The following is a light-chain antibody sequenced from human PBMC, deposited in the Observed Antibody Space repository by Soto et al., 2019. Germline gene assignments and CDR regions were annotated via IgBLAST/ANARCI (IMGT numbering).Light chain of an antibody. CDR2: KAS. CDR1: QSISSW. J-gene: IGKJ1*01. Sequence: DIQMTQSPSTLSASVGDRVTITCRASQSISSWLAWYQQKPGKAPKLLIYKASSLQSGVPSRFSGSGSGTEFTLTIISLQPDDFAAYYCQQCSSYPWTFGQGTKVEIK. CDR3: QQCSSYPWT. V-gene: IGKV1-5*03.